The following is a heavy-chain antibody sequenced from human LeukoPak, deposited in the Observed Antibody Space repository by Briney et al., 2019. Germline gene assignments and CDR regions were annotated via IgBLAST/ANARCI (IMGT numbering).Heavy chain of an antibody. CDR1: GYTFTSYD. D-gene: IGHD2-2*01. Sequence: ASVKVSCKASGYTFTSYDINWVRQATRQGLEWMGWMNPNSGNTGYAQKFQGRVTMTRNTSISTAYMELSSLRSEDTAVYYCARGPQYLPPLYYYMDVWGKGTTVTVSS. V-gene: IGHV1-8*01. CDR2: MNPNSGNT. CDR3: ARGPQYLPPLYYYMDV. J-gene: IGHJ6*03.